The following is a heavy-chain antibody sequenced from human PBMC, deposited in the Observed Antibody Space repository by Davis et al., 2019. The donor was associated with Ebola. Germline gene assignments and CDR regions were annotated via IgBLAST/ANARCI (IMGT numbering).Heavy chain of an antibody. J-gene: IGHJ6*02. D-gene: IGHD6-6*01. CDR2: ISGSGGST. Sequence: GGSLRLSCTDSVITFSSYAMTWVRQAPGKGLEWVSAISGSGGSTYYADSVKGRFTISRDNSKKTLYLQMNSLRSEDTAVYYCARELGTSIAARPLFGMDVWGQGTTVTVSS. CDR3: ARELGTSIAARPLFGMDV. V-gene: IGHV3-23*01. CDR1: VITFSSYA.